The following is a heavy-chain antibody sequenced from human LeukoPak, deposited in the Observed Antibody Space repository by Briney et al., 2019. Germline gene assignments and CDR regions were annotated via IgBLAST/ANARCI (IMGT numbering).Heavy chain of an antibody. V-gene: IGHV3-7*01. Sequence: PGGSLGLSCAASGFTISSYWMSWVRQAPGKGLEWVANIKEDGSEKYYVDSAKGRFTISRDNAKNSLYLQMNSLRAEDTAVYYCARERGYSAYDSDYWGQGTLVTVSS. CDR3: ARERGYSAYDSDY. D-gene: IGHD5-12*01. CDR1: GFTISSYW. J-gene: IGHJ4*02. CDR2: IKEDGSEK.